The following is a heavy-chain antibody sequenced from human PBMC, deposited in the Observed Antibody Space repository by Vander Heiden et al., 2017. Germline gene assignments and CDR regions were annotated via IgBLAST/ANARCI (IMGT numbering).Heavy chain of an antibody. V-gene: IGHV3-11*01. Sequence: QVQLVESGGGLVKPGGSLRLSCAASGFTFSDSYMSWSRQAPGKGLEWVSYISSSGSTIYYADSVKGRFTISRDNAKNSLYLQMNSLRAEDTAVYYCARDATVTTIPNYYFDYWGQGTLVTVSS. D-gene: IGHD4-4*01. J-gene: IGHJ4*02. CDR3: ARDATVTTIPNYYFDY. CDR2: ISSSGSTI. CDR1: GFTFSDSY.